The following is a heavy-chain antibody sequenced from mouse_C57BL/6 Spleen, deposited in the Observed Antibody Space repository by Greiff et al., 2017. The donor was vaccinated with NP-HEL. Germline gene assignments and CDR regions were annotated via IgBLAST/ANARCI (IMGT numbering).Heavy chain of an antibody. D-gene: IGHD1-1*01. CDR3: ARGEILHYYGSIYSYYFDY. CDR2: IDPSDSYT. J-gene: IGHJ2*01. Sequence: QVQLQQPGAELVRPGTSVKLSCKASGYTFTSYWMHWVKQRPGQGLEWIGVIDPSDSYTNYNQKLKGKATLTVDTSSSTAYIQLSSLTSEDSAVYYCARGEILHYYGSIYSYYFDYWGQGTTLTVSS. V-gene: IGHV1-59*01. CDR1: GYTFTSYW.